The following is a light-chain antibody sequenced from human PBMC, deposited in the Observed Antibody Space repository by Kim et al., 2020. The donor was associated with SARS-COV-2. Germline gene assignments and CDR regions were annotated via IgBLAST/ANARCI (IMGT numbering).Light chain of an antibody. CDR3: QQYGRSPSYT. Sequence: SPGERATLSCRASQTLTSSYLAWYQQKPGQAPRLLIYGTSTRATGIADRFSGSGSGTDFTLTISRLESEDSAVYYCQQYGRSPSYTFGHGTKLEI. V-gene: IGKV3-20*01. CDR2: GTS. J-gene: IGKJ2*01. CDR1: QTLTSSY.